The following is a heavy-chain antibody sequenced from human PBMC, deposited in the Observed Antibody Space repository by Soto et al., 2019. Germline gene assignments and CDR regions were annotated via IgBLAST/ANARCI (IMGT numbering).Heavy chain of an antibody. J-gene: IGHJ6*02. CDR3: ARDPWSGLRFLEWLPLPYYYYGMNV. D-gene: IGHD3-3*01. CDR1: GDSVSSNSAA. CDR2: TYYRSKWYN. V-gene: IGHV6-1*01. Sequence: SQTLSLTCAISGDSVSSNSAAWNWIRQSPSRGLEWLGRTYYRSKWYNDYAVSVKSRITINPDTSKNQFSLQLNSVTPEDTAVYYCARDPWSGLRFLEWLPLPYYYYGMNVWGQGTTVTVSS.